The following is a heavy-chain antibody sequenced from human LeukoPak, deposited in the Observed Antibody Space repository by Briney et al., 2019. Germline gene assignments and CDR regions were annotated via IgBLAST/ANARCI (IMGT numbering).Heavy chain of an antibody. Sequence: SETLSLTCTVSGGSISSYYWSWIRQPPGKGLEWIGYIYYSGSTNYNPSLKSRVTISVDTSKNQFSLKLSSVTAADTAVYYCARVGLEWLFDHYYFDYWGQGTLVTVSS. CDR2: IYYSGST. CDR1: GGSISSYY. J-gene: IGHJ4*02. V-gene: IGHV4-59*08. CDR3: ARVGLEWLFDHYYFDY. D-gene: IGHD3-3*01.